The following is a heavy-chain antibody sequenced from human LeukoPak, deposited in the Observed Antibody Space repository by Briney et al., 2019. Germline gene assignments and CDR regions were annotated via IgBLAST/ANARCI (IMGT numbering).Heavy chain of an antibody. CDR1: GFTFSSYA. J-gene: IGHJ4*02. D-gene: IGHD2-2*01. Sequence: PGGSLRLSCAASGFTFSSYAMHWVRQAPGKGLEYVSAISSNGGSTYSGNSVKGRFTISRDNSKNTLYLQMASLRAEDMAVYYCARFYCSTTSCLFDYWGQGTLVTVSS. CDR3: ARFYCSTTSCLFDY. V-gene: IGHV3-64*01. CDR2: ISSNGGST.